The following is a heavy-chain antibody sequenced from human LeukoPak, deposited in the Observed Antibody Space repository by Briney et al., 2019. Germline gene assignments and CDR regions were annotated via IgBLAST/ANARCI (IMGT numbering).Heavy chain of an antibody. Sequence: SETLSLTCTVSGGSISSYYWSWIRQPPGKGLEWIGYIYYSGSTNYNPSLKSRVTMSVDTSKNQFSLKLSSVTAADTAVYYCAREGYSYGRYFDYWGQGTLVTVSS. V-gene: IGHV4-59*12. J-gene: IGHJ4*02. CDR3: AREGYSYGRYFDY. CDR1: GGSISSYY. CDR2: IYYSGST. D-gene: IGHD5-18*01.